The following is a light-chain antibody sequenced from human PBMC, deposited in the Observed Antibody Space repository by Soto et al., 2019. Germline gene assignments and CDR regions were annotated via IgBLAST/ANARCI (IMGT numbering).Light chain of an antibody. V-gene: IGKV3-15*01. CDR2: GAS. CDR3: QQYNNDWPT. J-gene: IGKJ1*01. Sequence: EIVMTQSPATLSVSPGGRATLSCRASQSIARNLAWYQQKPGQAPSLLIYGASTRATDVPDRFSGSGFGTEFTLAISSLQSEDFAVYYCQQYNNDWPTFGQGTKVEI. CDR1: QSIARN.